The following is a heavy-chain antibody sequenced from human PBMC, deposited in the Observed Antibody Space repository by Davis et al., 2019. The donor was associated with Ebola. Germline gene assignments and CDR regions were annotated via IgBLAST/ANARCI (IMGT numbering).Heavy chain of an antibody. Sequence: GESLKISCAASGFTFGSSAMNWVRQAPGKGLEWVSGISSGGGGKYYADSVKGRFTISRDNSKNTLYLQMNSLRAEDTAVYYCARVGSGGDIDYWGQGTLVTVSS. J-gene: IGHJ4*02. CDR1: GFTFGSSA. V-gene: IGHV3-23*01. D-gene: IGHD2-21*01. CDR3: ARVGSGGDIDY. CDR2: ISSGGGGK.